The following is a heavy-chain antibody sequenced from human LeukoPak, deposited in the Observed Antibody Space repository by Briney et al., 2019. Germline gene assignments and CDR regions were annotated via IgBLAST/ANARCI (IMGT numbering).Heavy chain of an antibody. CDR1: GGSIRNNNW. CDR3: AKLDRRSNLFDP. J-gene: IGHJ5*02. CDR2: TFHSGHT. Sequence: SETLSLTCAVSGGSIRNNNWWSWVRQPPGKGLEWIGETFHSGHTNYNPSLKSRVVISVDKSKNRFYLNLTSVTAADTAVYYCAKLDRRSNLFDPWGPGTLVTVS. D-gene: IGHD1-1*01. V-gene: IGHV4-4*02.